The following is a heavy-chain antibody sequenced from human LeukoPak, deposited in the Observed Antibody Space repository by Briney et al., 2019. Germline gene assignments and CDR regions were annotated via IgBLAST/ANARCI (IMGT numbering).Heavy chain of an antibody. CDR1: GYTFTSYG. CDR2: IGAYNGNT. CDR3: ARDRIAVAGPGVSDY. D-gene: IGHD6-19*01. V-gene: IGHV1-18*01. Sequence: ASVKVSCKASGYTFTSYGISWVRQAPGQGLEWMGWIGAYNGNTNYAQKLQGRVTMTTDTSTSTAYMELRSLRSDDTAVYYCARDRIAVAGPGVSDYWGQGTLVTVSS. J-gene: IGHJ4*02.